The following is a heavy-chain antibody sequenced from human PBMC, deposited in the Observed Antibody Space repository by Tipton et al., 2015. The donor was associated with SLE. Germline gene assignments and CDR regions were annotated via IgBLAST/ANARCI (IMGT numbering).Heavy chain of an antibody. CDR1: GFKFDDYG. J-gene: IGHJ4*02. CDR2: IGPSGRTI. Sequence: SLRLSCAASGFKFDDYGMNWVRQAPGKGLEWVSYIGPSGRTIYYADSVKGRFTISRDNANNLLFLQMNSLRAEDTAIYYCARDQAYSRGWLGLDSWGPGTLVTVSS. V-gene: IGHV3-48*03. D-gene: IGHD2-21*01. CDR3: ARDQAYSRGWLGLDS.